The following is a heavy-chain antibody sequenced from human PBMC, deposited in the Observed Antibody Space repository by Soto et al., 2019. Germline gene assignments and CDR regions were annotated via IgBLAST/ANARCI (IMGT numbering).Heavy chain of an antibody. Sequence: ASAKVSCKASGYTFTSYDINWVRQATGQGLEWMGWMNPNSGNTGYAQKLQGRVTMTRNTSISTAYMELSSLRSEDTAVYYCARDHGDYEGDVWGQGTTVTVSS. CDR2: MNPNSGNT. J-gene: IGHJ6*02. CDR1: GYTFTSYD. V-gene: IGHV1-8*01. CDR3: ARDHGDYEGDV. D-gene: IGHD4-17*01.